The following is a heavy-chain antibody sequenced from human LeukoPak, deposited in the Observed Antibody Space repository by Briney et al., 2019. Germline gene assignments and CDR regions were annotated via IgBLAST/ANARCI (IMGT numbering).Heavy chain of an antibody. D-gene: IGHD6-19*01. Sequence: SETLSLTCAVYGGSFSGYYWSWIRQPPGKGLEWIGEINHSGSTNYNASLKSRVTMSVDTPKKQFSLKLSSVTAADTAVYYCAGGSGWSPPGLWGRGTLVTVSS. CDR1: GGSFSGYY. J-gene: IGHJ4*02. CDR3: AGGSGWSPPGL. CDR2: INHSGST. V-gene: IGHV4-34*01.